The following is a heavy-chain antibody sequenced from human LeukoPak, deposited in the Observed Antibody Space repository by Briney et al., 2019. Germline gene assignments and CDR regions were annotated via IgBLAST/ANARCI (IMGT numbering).Heavy chain of an antibody. V-gene: IGHV4-34*01. D-gene: IGHD6-19*01. CDR3: ALDREEQWPRQNYYYYGMDV. CDR2: INHSGST. CDR1: GGSFSGYY. Sequence: PSETLSLTCAVYGGSFSGYYWSWIRQPPGKGLEWIGEINHSGSTNYNPSLKSRVTISVDTSKNQFSLKLSSVTATDTAVYYWALDREEQWPRQNYYYYGMDVWGQGTTVTASS. J-gene: IGHJ6*02.